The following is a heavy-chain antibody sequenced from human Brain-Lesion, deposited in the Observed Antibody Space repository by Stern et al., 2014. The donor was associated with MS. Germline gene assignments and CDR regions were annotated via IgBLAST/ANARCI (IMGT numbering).Heavy chain of an antibody. D-gene: IGHD3-3*01. CDR1: GYIFTGYY. Sequence: QVQLLQPGAEVKKPGASVKVSCKTSGYIFTGYYIHWVRQAPGQGLEWMAWINPNTGGTKYAQKFKGRVTMSRDTSISTAYVELSSLTSDDTAVYYCARDQRGITIFGVVTDYYYLGMDVWGQGTTVTVSS. CDR3: ARDQRGITIFGVVTDYYYLGMDV. J-gene: IGHJ6*02. V-gene: IGHV1-2*02. CDR2: INPNTGGT.